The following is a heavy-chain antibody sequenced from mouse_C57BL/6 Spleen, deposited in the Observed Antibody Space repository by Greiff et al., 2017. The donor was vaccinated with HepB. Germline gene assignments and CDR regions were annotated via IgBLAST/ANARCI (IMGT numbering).Heavy chain of an antibody. Sequence: VQLQQSGAELVKPGASVKISCKASGYAFSSYWMNWVKQRPGKGLEWIGQIYPGDGDTNYNGKFKGKATLTADKSSSTGYMQLSSRTSEDSAVYFCARGALRGFAYWGQGTLVTVAA. CDR3: ARGALRGFAY. CDR2: IYPGDGDT. V-gene: IGHV1-80*01. J-gene: IGHJ3*01. CDR1: GYAFSSYW.